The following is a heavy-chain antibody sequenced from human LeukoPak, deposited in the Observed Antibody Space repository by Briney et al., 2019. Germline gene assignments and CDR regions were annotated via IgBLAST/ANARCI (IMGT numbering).Heavy chain of an antibody. CDR3: ARAAAGFDY. Sequence: QSGGSLRLSCAASGFTFSSYWMYWVRQAPGTGLVWVSRINSDGSSTNYADSVKGRFTISRDNAKNTLYLQMNSLSAEDTAVYYCARAAAGFDYWGQGTLVTVSS. CDR2: INSDGSST. J-gene: IGHJ4*02. CDR1: GFTFSSYW. D-gene: IGHD6-25*01. V-gene: IGHV3-74*01.